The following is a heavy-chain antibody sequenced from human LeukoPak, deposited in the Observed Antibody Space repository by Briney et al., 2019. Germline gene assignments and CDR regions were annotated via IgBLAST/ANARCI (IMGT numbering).Heavy chain of an antibody. Sequence: PGESLKISCKGSEYSFTTYWIGWVRQMPGKGLEWMGNIYPGDSDTRYSPSFQGQVTISADKSITTAYLQWSSLRASDTAIYYCARRWYDSSGYSRHFDYWGQGTLVTVPS. J-gene: IGHJ4*02. CDR3: ARRWYDSSGYSRHFDY. D-gene: IGHD3-22*01. V-gene: IGHV5-51*01. CDR2: IYPGDSDT. CDR1: EYSFTTYW.